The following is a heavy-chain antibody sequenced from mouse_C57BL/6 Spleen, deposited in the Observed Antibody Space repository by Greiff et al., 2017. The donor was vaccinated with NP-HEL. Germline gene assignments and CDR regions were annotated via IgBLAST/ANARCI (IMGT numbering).Heavy chain of an antibody. J-gene: IGHJ3*01. CDR3: ARSLACHSHLEGFAY. CDR2: IDPNSGGT. D-gene: IGHD2-12*01. V-gene: IGHV1-72*01. CDR1: GYTFTSYW. Sequence: QVQLQQPGAELVKPGASVKLSCKASGYTFTSYWLHWVKQRPGRGLEWIGRIDPNSGGTKYNEKFKSKATLTVDKSSSTAYMQLSSLTSEDSAVYYCARSLACHSHLEGFAYWGQGTLVTVSA.